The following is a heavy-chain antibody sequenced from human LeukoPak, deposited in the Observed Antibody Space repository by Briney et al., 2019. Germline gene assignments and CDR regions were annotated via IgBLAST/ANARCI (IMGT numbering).Heavy chain of an antibody. J-gene: IGHJ4*02. CDR2: NYPGDSDT. D-gene: IGHD6-13*01. CDR3: ASTLDGYSSSWSPVY. Sequence: GESLKISCKGSGYSFNSYWIGWVRQMPGKGLEWMGINYPGDSDTRYSASFQGQVTISADKSISTAYLQWSSLKASDTAMYYCASTLDGYSSSWSPVYWGQGTLVTVSS. V-gene: IGHV5-51*01. CDR1: GYSFNSYW.